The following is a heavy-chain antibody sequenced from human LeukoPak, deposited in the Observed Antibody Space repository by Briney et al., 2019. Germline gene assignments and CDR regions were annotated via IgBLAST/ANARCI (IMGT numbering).Heavy chain of an antibody. D-gene: IGHD5-12*01. Sequence: GGSLRLSCAASGFTISSRWMHWVCHPQAEGLGWVSRMNTDVSSINYGDSVKSRFTISTDNAKNTLYMQMNSLRAEDTAVYYCARGGEGYNGPGFNWGQGTLVTVSS. CDR3: ARGGEGYNGPGFN. V-gene: IGHV3-74*01. CDR1: GFTISSRW. CDR2: MNTDVSSI. J-gene: IGHJ4*02.